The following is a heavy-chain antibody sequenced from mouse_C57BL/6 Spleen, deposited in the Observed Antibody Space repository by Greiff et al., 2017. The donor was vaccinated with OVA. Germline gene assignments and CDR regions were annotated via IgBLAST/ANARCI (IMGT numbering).Heavy chain of an antibody. Sequence: QVQLKQSGPGLVQPSQSLSITCTVSGFSLTSYGVHWVRQPPGKGLEWLGVIWSGGSTDYNAAFITRLSISKDNSKSQVFFKMNSLQADDTAIYYCAKYEMPSHYAMDYWGQGTSVTVSS. CDR2: IWSGGST. D-gene: IGHD6-1*01. V-gene: IGHV2-4*01. CDR1: GFSLTSYG. CDR3: AKYEMPSHYAMDY. J-gene: IGHJ4*01.